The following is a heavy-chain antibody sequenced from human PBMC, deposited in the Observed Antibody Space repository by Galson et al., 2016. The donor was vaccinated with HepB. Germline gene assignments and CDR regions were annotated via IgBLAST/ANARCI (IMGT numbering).Heavy chain of an antibody. CDR1: GFTFSTYN. D-gene: IGHD2-2*03. CDR3: ARDFGYCSSTSFYKGGLFYYYGMDV. J-gene: IGHJ6*02. Sequence: SLRLSCADSGFTFSTYNMNWVRQAPGKGLEWVSSISNSNSYIYYTDSVKGRFTISRDNAKNSLYLQMNSLRAEDTAVYYCARDFGYCSSTSFYKGGLFYYYGMDVWGQGTTVTVSS. CDR2: ISNSNSYI. V-gene: IGHV3-21*01.